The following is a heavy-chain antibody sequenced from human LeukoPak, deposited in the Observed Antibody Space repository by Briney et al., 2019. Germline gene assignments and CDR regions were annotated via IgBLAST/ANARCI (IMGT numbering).Heavy chain of an antibody. CDR3: AGAYSSSWYFDY. J-gene: IGHJ4*02. D-gene: IGHD6-13*01. CDR2: IYGSGST. V-gene: IGHV4-59*08. CDR1: GGSIRSYF. Sequence: SETLSLTCTVSGGSIRSYFWTWIRQPPGKGLEWIGYIYGSGSTNYNPSLKSRVTISVYTSKNQFSLKLSSVTAADTAVYYCAGAYSSSWYFDYWGQGTLVTVSS.